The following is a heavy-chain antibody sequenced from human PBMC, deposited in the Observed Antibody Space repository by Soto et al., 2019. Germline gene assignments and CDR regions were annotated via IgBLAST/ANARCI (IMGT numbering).Heavy chain of an antibody. CDR1: GFSLSTSGVG. CDR3: AHRLGAVAGEFRSGAFDI. D-gene: IGHD6-19*01. J-gene: IGHJ3*02. CDR2: IYWDDDK. V-gene: IGHV2-5*02. Sequence: QITLKESGPTLVKPTQTLTLTCTFSGFSLSTSGVGVGWIRQPPGKALEWLALIYWDDDKRYSPSLKSRLTITNDTSKNQVVLTMANMDPVDTATYYCAHRLGAVAGEFRSGAFDIWGQGTMVTVSS.